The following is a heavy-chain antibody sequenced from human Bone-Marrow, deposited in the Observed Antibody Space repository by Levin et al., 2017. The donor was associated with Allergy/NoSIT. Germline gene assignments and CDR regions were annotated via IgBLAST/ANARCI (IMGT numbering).Heavy chain of an antibody. CDR1: GYMFTKYW. Sequence: MISCKTSGYMFTKYWIAWVRQMPGKGLEWMGTIYPDDSDTRYRSTFEGLVDISVDKSTNTAYLQWTSLRMSDSGMYFCAKSIYRGYENDAFDLWGQGTMVTVSS. CDR3: AKSIYRGYENDAFDL. J-gene: IGHJ3*01. D-gene: IGHD5-12*01. V-gene: IGHV5-51*01. CDR2: IYPDDSDT.